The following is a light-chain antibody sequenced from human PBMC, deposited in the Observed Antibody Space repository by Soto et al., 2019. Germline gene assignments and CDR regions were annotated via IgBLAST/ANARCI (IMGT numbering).Light chain of an antibody. J-gene: IGKJ1*01. CDR1: QTIMTY. CDR3: QQSYNSPQT. Sequence: DIHVPHSPPTLFWSVVDRPPFPGRASQTIMTYLNWYQLQPGKHPRILIYAASSLQSGVTSRFSGSGSGTDFTLTISSLQPEDFATYSCQQSYNSPQTFGQGTKVDIK. V-gene: IGKV1-39*01. CDR2: AAS.